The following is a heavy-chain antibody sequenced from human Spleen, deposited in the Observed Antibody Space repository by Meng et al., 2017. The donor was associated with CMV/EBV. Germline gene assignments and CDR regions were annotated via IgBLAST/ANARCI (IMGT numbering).Heavy chain of an antibody. CDR1: GFTFSSYE. J-gene: IGHJ6*02. V-gene: IGHV3-64*02. CDR2: ISSNGGST. CDR3: ARRYSSSWSRMDV. D-gene: IGHD6-13*01. Sequence: GESLKISCAASGFTFSSYEMNWVRLAPGKGLEYVSAISSNGGSTYYADSVKGRFTISRDNSKNTLYLQMGSLRAEDMAVYYCARRYSSSWSRMDVWGQGTTVTVS.